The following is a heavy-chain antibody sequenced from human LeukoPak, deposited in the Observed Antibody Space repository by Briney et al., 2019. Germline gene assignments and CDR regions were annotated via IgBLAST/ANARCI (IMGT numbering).Heavy chain of an antibody. CDR2: ISWNSGSI. Sequence: PGGSLRLSCAASGFTFDDYAMHGVRQAPGKGLEWVSGISWNSGSIGYADSVKGRFTISRDNAKNSLYLQMNSLRAEDTALYYCAKGRKRAITMIVVTALDAFDIWGQGTMVTVSS. V-gene: IGHV3-9*01. D-gene: IGHD3-22*01. CDR1: GFTFDDYA. J-gene: IGHJ3*02. CDR3: AKGRKRAITMIVVTALDAFDI.